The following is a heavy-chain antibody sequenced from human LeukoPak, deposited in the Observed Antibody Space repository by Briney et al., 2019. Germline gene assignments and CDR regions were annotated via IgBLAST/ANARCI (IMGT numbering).Heavy chain of an antibody. CDR2: ISYDGSNK. Sequence: GGSLRLSCAASGFTFSSYAMHWVRQAPGKGLEWVAVISYDGSNKYYADSVKGRFTISRDNSKNTLYLQMNSLRAEDTAVYYCAKDDRNPSSNRYSSGPYWGQGTLVTVSS. D-gene: IGHD6-19*01. J-gene: IGHJ4*02. V-gene: IGHV3-30-3*01. CDR1: GFTFSSYA. CDR3: AKDDRNPSSNRYSSGPY.